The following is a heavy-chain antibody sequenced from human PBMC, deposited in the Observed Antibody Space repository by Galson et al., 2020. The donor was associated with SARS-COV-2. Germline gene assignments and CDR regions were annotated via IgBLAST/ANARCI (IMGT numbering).Heavy chain of an antibody. Sequence: GGSLRLSCAASGFTFSSYSMNWVRQAPGKGLEWVSYISSTSSTIHYADSVKGRFTISRDNAKNSLYLQMNSLRAEDTAVYYCARGWGCVGGSCYADCWVQGTRVSVSS. V-gene: IGHV3-48*01. CDR3: ARGWGCVGGSCYADC. J-gene: IGHJ4*02. CDR2: ISSTSSTI. CDR1: GFTFSSYS. D-gene: IGHD2-15*01.